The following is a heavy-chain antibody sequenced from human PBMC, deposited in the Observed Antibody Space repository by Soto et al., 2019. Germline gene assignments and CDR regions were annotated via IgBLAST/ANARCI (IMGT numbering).Heavy chain of an antibody. Sequence: GASVKVSCKASGYAFASYAMHWVRQAHGQRLEWMGWINAGNGNTKYSQKFQDRVTITRDTSASTAYMELSSLRSEDTAVYYCAGIIVVVTALASWGQGTRVPVSP. CDR2: INAGNGNT. CDR1: GYAFASYA. J-gene: IGHJ5*02. V-gene: IGHV1-3*01. D-gene: IGHD2-21*02. CDR3: AGIIVVVTALAS.